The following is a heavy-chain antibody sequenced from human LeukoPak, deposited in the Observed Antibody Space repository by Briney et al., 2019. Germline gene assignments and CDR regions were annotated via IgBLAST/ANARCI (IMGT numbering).Heavy chain of an antibody. CDR2: INSDGSRT. Sequence: GGSLRLSCAATGFTFSSYWMHWVRHAPGKGLVWVSRINSDGSRTSYADSVKGRFTISRDNAKNTLYLQMNSLRAEDTAVYYCASYRSNYYYMDVWGKGTTVTVSS. D-gene: IGHD2-2*01. V-gene: IGHV3-74*01. CDR1: GFTFSSYW. J-gene: IGHJ6*03. CDR3: ASYRSNYYYMDV.